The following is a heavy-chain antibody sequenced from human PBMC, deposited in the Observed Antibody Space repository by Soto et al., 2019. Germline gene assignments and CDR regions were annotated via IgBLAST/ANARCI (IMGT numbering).Heavy chain of an antibody. CDR1: GFTFSSYG. J-gene: IGHJ6*02. CDR2: ISYDGSNK. D-gene: IGHD6-13*01. V-gene: IGHV3-30*18. CDR3: AKDSYSCSLYHHSYGTDV. Sequence: GWSIILSCAASGFTFSSYGMHWVRQAPGKGLEWVAVISYDGSNKYYADSVKGRFTISRDNSKNTLYLQMNSLRAEDTAAYYCAKDSYSCSLYHHSYGTDVWDQGTTVSVS.